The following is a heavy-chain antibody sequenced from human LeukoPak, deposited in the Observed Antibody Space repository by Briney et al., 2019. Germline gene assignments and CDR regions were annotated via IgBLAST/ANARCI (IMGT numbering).Heavy chain of an antibody. D-gene: IGHD1/OR15-1a*01. Sequence: PSETLSLTCSVSGGSVSSDSNYWSWIRQPPGKGREWIGYISSGGSTYYNPSLKSRVSISLGTSKNQVSLKLNSVTAADTAVYYCARGYRNNGRFDYWGQGTLVTVSS. CDR1: GGSVSSDSNY. CDR3: ARGYRNNGRFDY. J-gene: IGHJ4*02. CDR2: ISSGGST. V-gene: IGHV4-61*01.